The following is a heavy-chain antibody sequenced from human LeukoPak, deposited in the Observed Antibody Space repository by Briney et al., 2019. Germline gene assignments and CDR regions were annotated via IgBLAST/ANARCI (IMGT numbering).Heavy chain of an antibody. CDR2: ISYDGSNK. CDR1: GFTFSSYA. V-gene: IGHV3-30*01. CDR3: ARDKRLYYYDSSGPFDY. J-gene: IGHJ4*02. D-gene: IGHD3-22*01. Sequence: GGSLRLSCAASGFTFSSYAMHWVRQAPGKGLEWVAVISYDGSNKYCADSVKGRFTISRDNSKNTLYLQMNSLRAEDTAVYYCARDKRLYYYDSSGPFDYWGQGTLVTVSS.